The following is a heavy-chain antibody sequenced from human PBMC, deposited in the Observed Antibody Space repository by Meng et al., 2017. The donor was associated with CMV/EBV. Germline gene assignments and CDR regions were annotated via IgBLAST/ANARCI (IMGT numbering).Heavy chain of an antibody. V-gene: IGHV4-4*02. Sequence: SICSSNWWSWVRQPPGKGLEWIGEIYHSGSTNYNPSLKSRVTISVDKSKNQFSLKLSSVTAADTAVYYCARLGCSSTSCSRGWFDPWGQGTLVTVSS. D-gene: IGHD2-2*01. CDR2: IYHSGST. J-gene: IGHJ5*02. CDR1: SICSSNW. CDR3: ARLGCSSTSCSRGWFDP.